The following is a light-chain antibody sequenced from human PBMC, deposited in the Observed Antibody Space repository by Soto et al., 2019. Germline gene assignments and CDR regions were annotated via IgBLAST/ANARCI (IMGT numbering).Light chain of an antibody. J-gene: IGKJ5*01. CDR1: QGISSY. Sequence: DIQLTQSPSFLSASVGDRVTITCRASQGISSYLAWYQQKPGKAPKLLIYDVSTLQSGVPSRFSGSGSGTEFTLTISSLQPEDFATYYCQQLNSYPNTFGQGTRLEIQ. CDR2: DVS. CDR3: QQLNSYPNT. V-gene: IGKV1-9*01.